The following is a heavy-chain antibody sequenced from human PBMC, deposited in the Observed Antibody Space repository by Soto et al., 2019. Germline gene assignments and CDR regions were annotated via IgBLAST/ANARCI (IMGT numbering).Heavy chain of an antibody. D-gene: IGHD2-15*01. CDR2: ISGSGGST. CDR3: AKDPSVGYCSGGSCYGGYYYYGMDV. CDR1: GFTFSSYA. V-gene: IGHV3-23*01. Sequence: EVQLLESGGGLVQPGGSLRLSCAASGFTFSSYAMSWVRQAPGKGLEWVSAISGSGGSTYYADSVKGRFTISRDNSKNTLYLQMNSLRAEDTAVYYCAKDPSVGYCSGGSCYGGYYYYGMDVWGQVTTVTGSS. J-gene: IGHJ6*02.